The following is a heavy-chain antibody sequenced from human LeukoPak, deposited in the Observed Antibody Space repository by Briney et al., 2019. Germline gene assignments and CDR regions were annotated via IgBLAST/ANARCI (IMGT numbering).Heavy chain of an antibody. V-gene: IGHV1-46*01. Sequence: ASVKVSCKASGYTFTSYYMHWVRQAPGQGLEWMGIINPSGGSTSYAQKFQGRVTMTRDTSTSTVYMELSSLRSEDTAVYYCARVLGGDFWSGYYSGYYYFVMDVWGQGTTVTVSS. J-gene: IGHJ6*02. D-gene: IGHD3-3*01. CDR3: ARVLGGDFWSGYYSGYYYFVMDV. CDR2: INPSGGST. CDR1: GYTFTSYY.